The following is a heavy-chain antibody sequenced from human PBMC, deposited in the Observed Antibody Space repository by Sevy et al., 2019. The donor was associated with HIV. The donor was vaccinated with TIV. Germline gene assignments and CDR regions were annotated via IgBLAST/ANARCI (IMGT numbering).Heavy chain of an antibody. CDR2: TYYRSKWYN. J-gene: IGHJ5*02. D-gene: IGHD2-15*01. CDR3: AREVVRSLSFSNNWFDP. CDR1: GDSVSSNSAA. V-gene: IGHV6-1*01. Sequence: KQSQTLSLTCAISGDSVSSNSAAWNWIRQSPSRGLEWLGRTYYRSKWYNDYAVSVKSRITIKPDTSKNQFSLQLNSVTPEDTAVYYCAREVVRSLSFSNNWFDPWGQGTLVTVSS.